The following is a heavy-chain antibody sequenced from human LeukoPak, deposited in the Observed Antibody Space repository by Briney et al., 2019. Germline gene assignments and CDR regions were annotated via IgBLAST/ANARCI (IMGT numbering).Heavy chain of an antibody. CDR3: ARHTYYYDSSGYSQTYYFDY. J-gene: IGHJ4*02. D-gene: IGHD3-22*01. V-gene: IGHV4-4*09. Sequence: SETLSLTCTVSGGSISSYYWSWIRQPPGKGLEWIGYIYTSGSTNYNPSRKSRVTISVDTSKNQFSLKLSSVTAADTAVYYCARHTYYYDSSGYSQTYYFDYWGQGTLVTVSS. CDR1: GGSISSYY. CDR2: IYTSGST.